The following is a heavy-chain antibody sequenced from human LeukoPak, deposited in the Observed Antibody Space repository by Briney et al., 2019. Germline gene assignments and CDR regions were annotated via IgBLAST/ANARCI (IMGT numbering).Heavy chain of an antibody. D-gene: IGHD3-3*01. Sequence: GGSLRLSCAASGFSFSRYWMSWVRQAPGRGLEWVADINQDGSEKYYVDSVRGRFTISRDNAKNSLYLQMSSLRAEDTAVYYCARDLYHSITIFGVADCWGQGTLVTVSS. J-gene: IGHJ4*02. V-gene: IGHV3-7*03. CDR1: GFSFSRYW. CDR2: INQDGSEK. CDR3: ARDLYHSITIFGVADC.